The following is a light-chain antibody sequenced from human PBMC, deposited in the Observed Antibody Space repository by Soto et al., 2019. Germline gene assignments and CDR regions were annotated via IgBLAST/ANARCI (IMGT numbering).Light chain of an antibody. CDR2: AAS. V-gene: IGKV1-9*01. CDR3: QQLNSYPHT. CDR1: QGISSY. J-gene: IGKJ5*01. Sequence: IHLTQSPSSLSASVGDRVTITCRASQGISSYLAWYQQKPGKAPKLLIYAASTLQSGVPSRFSGSGSGTDFTLTISSLQPEDFATYYCQQLNSYPHTFGQGTRLEI.